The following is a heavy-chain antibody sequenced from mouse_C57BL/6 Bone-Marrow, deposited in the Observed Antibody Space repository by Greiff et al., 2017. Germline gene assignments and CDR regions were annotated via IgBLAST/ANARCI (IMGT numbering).Heavy chain of an antibody. Sequence: VQLQQSGAELVRPGTSVKMSCKASGYTFTNYWIGWAKQRPGHGLEWIGDIYPGGGYTNYNEKFKGKATLTADKSSSTAYMQFSILTSEASAIYYCAGYYSNYWYFDVWGTGTTVTVSS. D-gene: IGHD2-5*01. J-gene: IGHJ1*03. CDR1: GYTFTNYW. CDR2: IYPGGGYT. V-gene: IGHV1-63*01. CDR3: AGYYSNYWYFDV.